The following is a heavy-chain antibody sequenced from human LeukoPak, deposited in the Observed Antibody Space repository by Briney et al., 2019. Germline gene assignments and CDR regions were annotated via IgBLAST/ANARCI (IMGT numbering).Heavy chain of an antibody. CDR2: INHSGST. CDR1: GGSFSGYY. CDR3: ARVYDFWSGYYDY. D-gene: IGHD3-3*01. J-gene: IGHJ4*02. V-gene: IGHV4-34*01. Sequence: SETLSLTCAVYGGSFSGYYWSWIRQPPGKGLEWIGEINHSGSTNYNPSLKSRVTISVDTSKNQFSLKLSSVTAADTAVCYCARVYDFWSGYYDYWGQGTLVTVSS.